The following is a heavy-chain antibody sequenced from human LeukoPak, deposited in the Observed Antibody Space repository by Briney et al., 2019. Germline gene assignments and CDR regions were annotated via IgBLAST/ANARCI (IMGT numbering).Heavy chain of an antibody. CDR2: ISGSGGST. Sequence: PGGSLRLSCAASGFTFSSYAMSWVRQAPGKGLDWVSAISGSGGSTYYADSVKGRFTISRDNSKNTLYLQMNSLRAEDTAVYYCAKDLVVVGYTAMVTSDYWGQGTLVTVSS. V-gene: IGHV3-23*01. CDR3: AKDLVVVGYTAMVTSDY. J-gene: IGHJ4*02. CDR1: GFTFSSYA. D-gene: IGHD5-18*01.